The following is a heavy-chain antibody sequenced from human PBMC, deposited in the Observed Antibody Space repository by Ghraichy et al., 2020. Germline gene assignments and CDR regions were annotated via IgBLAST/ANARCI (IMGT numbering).Heavy chain of an antibody. D-gene: IGHD2-8*02. Sequence: SETLSLTCTVSGGSISSSSYYWGWIRQPPGKGLEWIGNIYYSGSTYYNPSLKSRVTISVDTSKDQFSLKLSSVTASDTAVYYCARLPEGGVSRKKYYFDYWGQGALVTVSS. V-gene: IGHV4-39*01. CDR3: ARLPEGGVSRKKYYFDY. CDR1: GGSISSSSYY. J-gene: IGHJ4*02. CDR2: IYYSGST.